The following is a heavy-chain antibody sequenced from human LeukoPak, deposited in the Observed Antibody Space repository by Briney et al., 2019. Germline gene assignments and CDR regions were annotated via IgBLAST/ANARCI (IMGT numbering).Heavy chain of an antibody. CDR2: IKQDGSEK. Sequence: GGSLRLSCAASGFSFISYWMNWVRQAPGKGLEWVANIKQDGSEKYYVDSVKGRFTISKDNAKKSLYLQMNSLRAEDTAVYYCARPRRMYGSGSYAFDIWGQGTMVTVSS. CDR3: ARPRRMYGSGSYAFDI. V-gene: IGHV3-7*01. D-gene: IGHD3-10*01. J-gene: IGHJ3*02. CDR1: GFSFISYW.